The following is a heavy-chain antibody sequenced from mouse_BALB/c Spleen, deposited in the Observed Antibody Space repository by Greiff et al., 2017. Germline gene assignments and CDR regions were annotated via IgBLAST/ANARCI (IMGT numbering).Heavy chain of an antibody. CDR2: ISDGGSYT. CDR1: GFTFSDYY. CDR3: RRGGVYAMDY. J-gene: IGHJ4*01. Sequence: EVKLMESGGGLVKPGGSLKLSCAASGFTFSDYYMYWVRQTPEKRLEWVATISDGGSYTYYPDSVKGRFTNSRDNAKNNLYLQMSSLKSEDTTMYYGRRGGVYAMDYWGQGTSVTVSS. V-gene: IGHV5-4*02.